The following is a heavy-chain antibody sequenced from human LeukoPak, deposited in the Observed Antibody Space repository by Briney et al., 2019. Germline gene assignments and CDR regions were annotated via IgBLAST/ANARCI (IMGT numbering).Heavy chain of an antibody. D-gene: IGHD3-10*01. CDR2: ICSSGTTI. Sequence: GGSLRLSCAPSRFALSSYEMNSVREAPREGLGWGSYICSSGTTIYDADSVKGRFPISRDNAKNTLYLQMTSLRAEDTAVYYCARDEIRSGAFDIWGRGTMVTVSS. CDR3: ARDEIRSGAFDI. V-gene: IGHV3-48*03. J-gene: IGHJ3*02. CDR1: RFALSSYE.